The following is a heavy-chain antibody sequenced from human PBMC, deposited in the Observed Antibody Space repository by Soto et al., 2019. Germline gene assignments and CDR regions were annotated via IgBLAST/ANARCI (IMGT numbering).Heavy chain of an antibody. V-gene: IGHV5-51*02. J-gene: IGHJ6*02. CDR2: IYPGDSDT. Sequence: PRAAMTVTWHGWGYSVTSYWSVRVGPLPGKGLEWMGIIYPGDSDTRYSPSFQGQVTISADKSISTAYLQWSSLKASDTAMYYCARVSRWYRYYYYGMDVWGQGTTVTVS. CDR3: ARVSRWYRYYYYGMDV. D-gene: IGHD6-13*01. CDR1: GYSVTSYW.